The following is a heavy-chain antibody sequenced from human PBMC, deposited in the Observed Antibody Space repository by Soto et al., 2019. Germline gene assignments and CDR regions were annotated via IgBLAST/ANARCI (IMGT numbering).Heavy chain of an antibody. CDR2: IKSKTDGGTT. D-gene: IGHD1-1*01. Sequence: GGSLRLSCAASGFTFSNAWMSWVRQAPGKGLEWVGRIKSKTDGGTTDYAAPVKGRFTISRDDSKNTLYLQMNSLKTEDTAVYYCTTEEYAGDAFDIWGQGTMVTVSS. CDR3: TTEEYAGDAFDI. V-gene: IGHV3-15*01. CDR1: GFTFSNAW. J-gene: IGHJ3*02.